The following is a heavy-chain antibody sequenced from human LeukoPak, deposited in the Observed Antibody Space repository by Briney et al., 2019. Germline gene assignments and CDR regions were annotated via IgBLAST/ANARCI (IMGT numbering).Heavy chain of an antibody. Sequence: LRLSCAASGFTFSSYAMNWVRQHPGKGLEWIGYIYYSGSTYYNPSLKSRVTISVDTSKNQLSLKLSSVTAADTAVYYCARGDTSLDAFDIWGQGTMVTVSS. CDR3: ARGDTSLDAFDI. J-gene: IGHJ3*02. CDR2: IYYSGST. V-gene: IGHV4-31*02. CDR1: GFTFSSYA. D-gene: IGHD2-21*01.